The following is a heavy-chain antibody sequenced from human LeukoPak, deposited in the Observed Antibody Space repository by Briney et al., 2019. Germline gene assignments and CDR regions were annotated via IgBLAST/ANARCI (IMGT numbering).Heavy chain of an antibody. CDR3: ARGHTDIVVVPAAL. D-gene: IGHD2-2*01. CDR2: ISAYNGNT. V-gene: IGHV1-18*01. J-gene: IGHJ4*02. CDR1: GYTFTSYG. Sequence: ASVKASCNASGYTFTSYGISWVRQAPGQGLEWMGWISAYNGNTNYAQKLQGRVTMTTDTSTSTAYMELRSLRSDDTAVYYCARGHTDIVVVPAALWGQGTLVTVSS.